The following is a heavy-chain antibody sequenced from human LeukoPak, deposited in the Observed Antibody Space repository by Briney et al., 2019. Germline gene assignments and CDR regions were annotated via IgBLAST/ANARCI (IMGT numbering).Heavy chain of an antibody. CDR1: GGSISSYY. D-gene: IGHD4-17*01. V-gene: IGHV4-59*08. Sequence: PSETLSLTCTVSGGSISSYYWSWIRQPPGKGLEWIGYIYYSGSTNYNPSLKSRVTISVDTSKNQFSLKLSSVTAADTAVYYCARTRYGDWYFDCWGQGTLVTVSS. CDR2: IYYSGST. J-gene: IGHJ4*02. CDR3: ARTRYGDWYFDC.